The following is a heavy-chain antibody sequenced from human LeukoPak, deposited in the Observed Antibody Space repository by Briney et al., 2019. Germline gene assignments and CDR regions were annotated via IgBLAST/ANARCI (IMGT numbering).Heavy chain of an antibody. Sequence: GGSLRLSCAASGFIYSHYGMHWVRQAPGKGLELVAVICSDGTNSFYAGSVKGRFTISRDNSQRTLFLQMNSLRVEDTAMYYCVRDVQRGFDYSNSLRYWGHGTLVTVSS. J-gene: IGHJ4*01. D-gene: IGHD4-11*01. CDR3: VRDVQRGFDYSNSLRY. V-gene: IGHV3-33*08. CDR2: ICSDGTNS. CDR1: GFIYSHYG.